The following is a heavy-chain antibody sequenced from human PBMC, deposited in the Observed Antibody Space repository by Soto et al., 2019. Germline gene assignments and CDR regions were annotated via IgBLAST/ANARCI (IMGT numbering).Heavy chain of an antibody. CDR3: ARDSVAKTYYYYGMDV. J-gene: IGHJ6*02. D-gene: IGHD2-15*01. V-gene: IGHV3-74*01. CDR2: ISSDGSSA. CDR1: GFTFSGHW. Sequence: GGSLRLSSAASGFTFSGHWMHWVRQAPGKGLVGVSRISSDGSSADYADSVKGRFTISRDNAKNSLYLQMNSLRAEDTAVYYCARDSVAKTYYYYGMDVWGQGT.